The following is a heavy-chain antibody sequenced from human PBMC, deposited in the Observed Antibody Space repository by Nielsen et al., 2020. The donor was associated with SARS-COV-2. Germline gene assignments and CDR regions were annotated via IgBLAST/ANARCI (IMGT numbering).Heavy chain of an antibody. J-gene: IGHJ4*02. Sequence: GESLKISCAASGFTFSDYYMSWIRQAPGKGLEWVSYISSGGSTIYYADSVKGRFTISRDDAKNSMYLQMNSLRAEDTAVYYCARARTTYCTGDCYSGGADYWGQGTLVTVSS. V-gene: IGHV3-11*04. CDR1: GFTFSDYY. D-gene: IGHD2-21*01. CDR3: ARARTTYCTGDCYSGGADY. CDR2: ISSGGSTI.